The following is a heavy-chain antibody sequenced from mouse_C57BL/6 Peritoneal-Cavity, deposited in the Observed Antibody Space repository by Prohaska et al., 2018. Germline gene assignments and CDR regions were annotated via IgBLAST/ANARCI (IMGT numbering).Heavy chain of an antibody. J-gene: IGHJ4*01. CDR2: IRSKSNKYAT. Sequence: EGQLVESGGGLVQPKWSLKLSYAASVFSFTTYAMNWVRQDPGKGLEWVARIRSKSNKYATYYADSVKDRFTISRDDSESMLYLQMNNLKTEDTAMYYCVSYSSMDYWGQGTSVTVDS. V-gene: IGHV10-1*01. D-gene: IGHD2-1*01. CDR3: VSYSSMDY. CDR1: VFSFTTYA.